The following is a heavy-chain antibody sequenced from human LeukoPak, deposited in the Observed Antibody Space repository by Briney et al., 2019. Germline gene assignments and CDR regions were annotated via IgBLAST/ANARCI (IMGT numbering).Heavy chain of an antibody. V-gene: IGHV1-69*05. CDR2: IIPIFGTA. D-gene: IGHD6-19*01. Sequence: SVKVSCKASGGTFSSYAISWVRRAPGQGLEWMGGIIPIFGTANYAQKFQGRVTITTDESTSTAYMELSSLRSEDTAVYYCARGSGIAVAGTEDYYMDVWGKGTTVTVSS. J-gene: IGHJ6*03. CDR3: ARGSGIAVAGTEDYYMDV. CDR1: GGTFSSYA.